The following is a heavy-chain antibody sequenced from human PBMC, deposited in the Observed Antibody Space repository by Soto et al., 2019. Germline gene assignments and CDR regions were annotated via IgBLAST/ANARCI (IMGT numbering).Heavy chain of an antibody. Sequence: QVQLVQSGAEVKKPGASVKVSCKASGYTFTRSGISWVRQAPGQGPEWMGWISSYNGDTNYAQTFQRRVTMTTDTSPSTAYIELRSLRSDDTAVYYCAREVVAPYYYYGMDVWGQGTPVTFS. V-gene: IGHV1-18*01. CDR1: GYTFTRSG. CDR3: AREVVAPYYYYGMDV. J-gene: IGHJ6*02. CDR2: ISSYNGDT. D-gene: IGHD5-12*01.